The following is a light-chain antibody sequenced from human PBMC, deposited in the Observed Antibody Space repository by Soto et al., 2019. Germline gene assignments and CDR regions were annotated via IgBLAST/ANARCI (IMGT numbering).Light chain of an antibody. CDR2: AAS. V-gene: IGKV1-39*01. Sequence: DIQMTQSPSTLSASVGDRVTITYRASQSIIIWLAWYQQKPGIVPKLLIYAASSLQSGVPSRFSGSGSGTDFTLTISSLQPEDFASYFCQHSFNTPLTFGGGTKVDI. CDR1: QSIIIW. CDR3: QHSFNTPLT. J-gene: IGKJ4*01.